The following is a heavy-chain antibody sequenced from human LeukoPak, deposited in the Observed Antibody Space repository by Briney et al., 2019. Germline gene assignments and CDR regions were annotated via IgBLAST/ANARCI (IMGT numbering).Heavy chain of an antibody. CDR3: AREVAWSVFDY. CDR2: ISYDGSNK. V-gene: IGHV3-30-3*01. CDR1: GFTFSRYA. D-gene: IGHD3-3*01. Sequence: GGSLRLSRAASGFTFSRYAMHWVRQAPGKGLEWVAVISYDGSNKYYADSVKGRFTISRDNSKNTLYLQMNSLRAEDTAVYYCAREVAWSVFDYWGQGTLATVSS. J-gene: IGHJ4*02.